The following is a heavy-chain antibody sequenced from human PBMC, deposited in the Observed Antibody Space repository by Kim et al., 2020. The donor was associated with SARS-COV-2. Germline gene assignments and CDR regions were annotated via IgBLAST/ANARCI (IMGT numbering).Heavy chain of an antibody. CDR1: GGSFSGYY. D-gene: IGHD2-2*01. CDR2: INHSGST. V-gene: IGHV4-34*01. Sequence: SETLSLTCAVYGGSFSGYYWSWIRQPPGKGLEWIGEINHSGSTNYNPSLKSRVTISVDTSKNQFSLKLSSVTAADTAVYYCARCRVVPAAFLPRGRYYYG. J-gene: IGHJ6*01. CDR3: ARCRVVPAAFLPRGRYYYG.